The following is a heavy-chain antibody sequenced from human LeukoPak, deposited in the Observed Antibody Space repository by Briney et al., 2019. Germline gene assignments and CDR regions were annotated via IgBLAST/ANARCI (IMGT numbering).Heavy chain of an antibody. CDR3: ANGDYYDSSGYYHHDAFDI. CDR1: GFTFSSYG. D-gene: IGHD3-22*01. V-gene: IGHV3-30*02. Sequence: GGSLRLSCAASGFTFSSYGMHWVRQALGKGLEWVAFIRYDGSNKYYADSVKGRFTISRDNSKNTLYLQMNSLRAEDTAVYYCANGDYYDSSGYYHHDAFDIWGQGTMVTVSS. CDR2: IRYDGSNK. J-gene: IGHJ3*02.